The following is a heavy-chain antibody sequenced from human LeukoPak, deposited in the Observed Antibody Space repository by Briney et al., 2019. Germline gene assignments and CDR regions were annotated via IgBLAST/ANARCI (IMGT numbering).Heavy chain of an antibody. CDR3: VRALLGTSDY. CDR2: INPDGSIT. D-gene: IGHD7-27*01. Sequence: GGSLRLSCAASGFTFSSYSMNRVRQAPGKGLVWVSRINPDGSITNYADSAKGRFTISRDNANNMLYLLMNSLRVDDTAVYYCVRALLGTSDYWGQGTLVTVSS. V-gene: IGHV3-74*01. J-gene: IGHJ4*02. CDR1: GFTFSSYS.